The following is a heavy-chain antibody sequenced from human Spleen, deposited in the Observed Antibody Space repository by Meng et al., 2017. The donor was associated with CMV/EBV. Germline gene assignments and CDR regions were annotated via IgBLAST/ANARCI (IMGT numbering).Heavy chain of an antibody. CDR1: GGSFSGYY. CDR3: SRSGYFFSPSPFDY. Sequence: VYGGSFSGYYWSWIRQPPGKGLEWIGEINHSGSTNYDPSLKSRVTISVDTSKNQFSLKLSSVTAADTAVYYCSRSGYFFSPSPFDYWGQGTLVTVSS. D-gene: IGHD3-22*01. J-gene: IGHJ4*02. CDR2: INHSGST. V-gene: IGHV4-34*01.